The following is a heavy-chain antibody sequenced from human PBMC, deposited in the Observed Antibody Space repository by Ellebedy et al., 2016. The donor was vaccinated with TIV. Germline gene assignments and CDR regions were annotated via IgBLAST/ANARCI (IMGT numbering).Heavy chain of an antibody. V-gene: IGHV3-53*01. J-gene: IGHJ4*02. D-gene: IGHD6-19*01. CDR2: IYSGGSA. CDR3: ARAARTVGGPLDY. CDR1: GFTVSSNY. Sequence: GESLKISXSVSGFTVSSNYMTWVRQAPGKGLEWVAVIYSGGSAYYGDSVKGRFTISRDNSKNTFFLQMNRLRAEDTAVYYCARAARTVGGPLDYWGQGTLVTVSS.